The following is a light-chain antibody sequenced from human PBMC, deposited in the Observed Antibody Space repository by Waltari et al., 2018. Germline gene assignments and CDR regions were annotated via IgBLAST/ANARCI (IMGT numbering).Light chain of an antibody. J-gene: IGLJ3*02. CDR1: SSDVGGYKY. CDR3: TSYTSSPSWV. CDR2: DVS. Sequence: QSALTQPASVSGSPGQSITISCTGTSSDVGGYKYVSWYQQQPGKAPNLMIYDVSKRPSGVSNRFSGSKSGNTASLTISGLQAEDEADYYCTSYTSSPSWVFGGGTKLTVL. V-gene: IGLV2-14*01.